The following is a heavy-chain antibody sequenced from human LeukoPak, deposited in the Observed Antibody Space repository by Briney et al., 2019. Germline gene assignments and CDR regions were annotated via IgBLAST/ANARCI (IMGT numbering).Heavy chain of an antibody. Sequence: SETLSLTCTVSGSSISSSSYYWGWIRQPPGKGLERIGSIYYSGSTYYNPSLKSRVTISVDTSKNQFSLKLSSVTAADTGLCNCASISGYGDVALTYFEYCGQGTLVTVSS. CDR2: IYYSGST. CDR3: ASISGYGDVALTYFEY. D-gene: IGHD4-17*01. J-gene: IGHJ4*02. V-gene: IGHV4-39*01. CDR1: GSSISSSSYY.